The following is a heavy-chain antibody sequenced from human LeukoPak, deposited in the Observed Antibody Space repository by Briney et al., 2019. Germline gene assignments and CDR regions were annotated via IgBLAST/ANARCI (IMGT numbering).Heavy chain of an antibody. V-gene: IGHV5-51*01. J-gene: IGHJ5*02. CDR2: IYPGDSDT. CDR3: TRTLGYSSSWYKGNWFDP. Sequence: GVSLEISCKGSGYSFTSYWIGWVRQMPGTGLEWMGIIYPGDSDTRYSPSFQGQVTISADKSISTAYLQWSSLKASDTAMYYCTRTLGYSSSWYKGNWFDPWGQGTLVTVSS. D-gene: IGHD6-13*01. CDR1: GYSFTSYW.